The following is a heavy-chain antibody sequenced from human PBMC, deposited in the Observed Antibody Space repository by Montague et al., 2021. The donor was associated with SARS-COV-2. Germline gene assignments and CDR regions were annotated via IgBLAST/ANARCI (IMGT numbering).Heavy chain of an antibody. Sequence: SLRLSCAASGFTFDDYAMHWVRQAPGKGLEWVSGITWNSGSRGYADSVKDRFTISRDNAKNSLYLQMNSLRAEDTAFYYCAKVRSGSYWGCFDYWGQGTLVTVSS. D-gene: IGHD3-10*01. CDR2: ITWNSGSR. CDR3: AKVRSGSYWGCFDY. J-gene: IGHJ4*02. V-gene: IGHV3-9*01. CDR1: GFTFDDYA.